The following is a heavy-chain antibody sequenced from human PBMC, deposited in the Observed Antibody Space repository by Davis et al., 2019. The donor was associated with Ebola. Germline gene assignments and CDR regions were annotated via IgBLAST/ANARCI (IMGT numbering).Heavy chain of an antibody. J-gene: IGHJ4*02. D-gene: IGHD3-16*01. Sequence: GGSLRLSCAASGFTFSSYAMHWVRQAPGKGLEWVAVISYDGSNKYYADSVKGRFTISRDNSKNTLYLQMNSLRPEDTAVYYCAKEWAGGAMYYFDSWGQGTLVTVS. CDR3: AKEWAGGAMYYFDS. V-gene: IGHV3-30-3*01. CDR1: GFTFSSYA. CDR2: ISYDGSNK.